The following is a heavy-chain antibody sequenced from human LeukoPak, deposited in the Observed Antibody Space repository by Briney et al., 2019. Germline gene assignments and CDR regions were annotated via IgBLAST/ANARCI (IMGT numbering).Heavy chain of an antibody. J-gene: IGHJ4*02. V-gene: IGHV1-8*01. CDR3: ARGGSLGPTDY. CDR2: MNPNSGNT. Sequence: ASVKVSCKASGYTFTSYDINWERQAPGQGLEWMGWMNPNSGNTGYAQKFQGRATMTRNTSISTAYMELSSLRSEVTAVYYCARGGSLGPTDYWGQGTLGTVSP. D-gene: IGHD3-16*01. CDR1: GYTFTSYD.